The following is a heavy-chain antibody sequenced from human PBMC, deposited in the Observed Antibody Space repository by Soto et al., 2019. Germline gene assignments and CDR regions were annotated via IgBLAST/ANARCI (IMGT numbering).Heavy chain of an antibody. J-gene: IGHJ3*02. V-gene: IGHV4-39*01. CDR1: GGSISSSSYY. D-gene: IGHD3-10*01. Sequence: SETLSLTCTVSGGSISSSSYYWGWIRQPPGKGLEWIGSIYYSGSTYYNPSLKSRVTISVDTSKNQFSLKLSSVTAADTAVYYCARHVPRYYGSGSYRDAFDIWGQGTMVTVSS. CDR2: IYYSGST. CDR3: ARHVPRYYGSGSYRDAFDI.